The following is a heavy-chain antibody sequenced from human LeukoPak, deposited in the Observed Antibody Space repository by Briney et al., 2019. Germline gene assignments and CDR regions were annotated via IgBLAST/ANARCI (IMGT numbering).Heavy chain of an antibody. V-gene: IGHV3-7*01. J-gene: IGHJ4*02. D-gene: IGHD1-26*01. CDR2: IDKHGNGK. CDR3: ARDAGWGYYDL. CDR1: GFTFSISW. Sequence: PGGSLRLSCVASGFTFSISWVTWVRPAPGKGLEWVANIDKHGNGKYYVDSVKGRFAISRDYATNSVFLQMNSPRAEDTSVYYCARDAGWGYYDLWGQGTPVTVSS.